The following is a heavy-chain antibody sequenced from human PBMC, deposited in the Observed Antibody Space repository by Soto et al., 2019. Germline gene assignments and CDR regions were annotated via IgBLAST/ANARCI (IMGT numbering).Heavy chain of an antibody. J-gene: IGHJ3*01. D-gene: IGHD6-13*01. Sequence: SETLSLTCTVSGGSVTTSDYSWGWIRQPPGKGLEWIGSVYYSGSTHYNPSLESRVPLSVDTSKNQFSLKLNSVTAADTAVYYCARQWGNWYWAFNVWGQGTMVTVSS. CDR2: VYYSGST. V-gene: IGHV4-39*01. CDR1: GGSVTTSDYS. CDR3: ARQWGNWYWAFNV.